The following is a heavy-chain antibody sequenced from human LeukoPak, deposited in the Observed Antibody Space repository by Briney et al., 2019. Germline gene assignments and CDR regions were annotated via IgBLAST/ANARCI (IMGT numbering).Heavy chain of an antibody. Sequence: GGSLRLSCVATGFNFRSYGFHWVRQAPGKGLEWVAVIWYDGATEHYSDCVKGRFGISRDNSKNTLYLQMNSVRVEDTAVYFCARDDGAPGWETLGFDSWGQGTLVTVSS. CDR1: GFNFRSYG. V-gene: IGHV3-33*01. CDR3: ARDDGAPGWETLGFDS. CDR2: IWYDGATE. J-gene: IGHJ4*02. D-gene: IGHD1-26*01.